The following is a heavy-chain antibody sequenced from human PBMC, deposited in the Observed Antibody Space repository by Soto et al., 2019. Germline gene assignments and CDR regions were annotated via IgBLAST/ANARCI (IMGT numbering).Heavy chain of an antibody. CDR1: GXTITNYG. D-gene: IGHD3-10*01. Sequence: ASVKVSCKASGXTITNYGISWVRQAPGQGLEWMGWINVYNGNTKYAQKVQGRVTMTTDTSTSTAYMELRSLRSDDTAVYYCARGVGSGSYYNQYNWFDPWGQGTLVTVSS. V-gene: IGHV1-18*01. CDR2: INVYNGNT. J-gene: IGHJ5*02. CDR3: ARGVGSGSYYNQYNWFDP.